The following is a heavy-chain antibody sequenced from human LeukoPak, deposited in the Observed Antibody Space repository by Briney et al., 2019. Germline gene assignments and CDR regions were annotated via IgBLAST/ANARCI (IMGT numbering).Heavy chain of an antibody. D-gene: IGHD7-27*01. CDR1: GFTFSSYW. CDR3: ARDLNWENY. CDR2: IKPDGSQI. Sequence: PGGSLRLSCAASGFTFSSYWMTWVRQAPGKGLEWVANIKPDGSQIYYVDSVKGRFTISRDTAKNSLFLQMNSLRAEDTAVYYCARDLNWENYWGQGTLVSVSS. J-gene: IGHJ4*02. V-gene: IGHV3-7*01.